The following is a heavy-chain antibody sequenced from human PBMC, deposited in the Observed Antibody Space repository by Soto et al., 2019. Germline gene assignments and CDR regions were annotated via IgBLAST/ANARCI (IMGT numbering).Heavy chain of an antibody. J-gene: IGHJ6*02. CDR1: RFTFSSYE. D-gene: IGHD6-13*01. CDR2: ISSSYI. CDR3: ARVKAGQDSSLLRATYYYYYGMDV. V-gene: IGHV3-21*05. Sequence: GGSLRLSCAASRFTFSSYEMNWVRQAPGKGLEWVSYISSSYIYYADSVKGRFTISRDNAKNSLYLQMNSLRAEDTAVYYCARVKAGQDSSLLRATYYYYYGMDVWGQGTTVTVSS.